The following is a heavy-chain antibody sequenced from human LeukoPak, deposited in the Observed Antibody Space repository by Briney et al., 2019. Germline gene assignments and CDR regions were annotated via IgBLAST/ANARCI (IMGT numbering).Heavy chain of an antibody. J-gene: IGHJ4*02. D-gene: IGHD2-15*01. CDR2: IYHSGTT. Sequence: SGTLSLTCAVPNGSIISSNWWSWVRQPPGKGLEWIGEIYHSGTTNYNPSLKSRVTVSVDKSKNQFSLKLNSVTAADTAVYYCVRHDSTAYHPFDYWGQGTLVTVSS. CDR3: VRHDSTAYHPFDY. V-gene: IGHV4-4*02. CDR1: NGSIISSNW.